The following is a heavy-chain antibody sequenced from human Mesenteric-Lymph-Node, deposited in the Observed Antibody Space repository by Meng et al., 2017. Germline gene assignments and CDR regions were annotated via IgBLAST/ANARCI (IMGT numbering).Heavy chain of an antibody. J-gene: IGHJ4*02. CDR2: IYHSGST. CDR1: GGSISSNGYY. Sequence: QLQRPESGPGLVKPSETLSLTCTVSGGSISSNGYYWDWVRQPPGKGLEWIGAIYHSGSTSYNPSLQSRVTMFVDTSKNQFSLMLTSVTATDTAVYYCARRRGGSGRDCWGQGTLVTVSS. CDR3: ARRRGGSGRDC. V-gene: IGHV4-39*01. D-gene: IGHD3-10*01.